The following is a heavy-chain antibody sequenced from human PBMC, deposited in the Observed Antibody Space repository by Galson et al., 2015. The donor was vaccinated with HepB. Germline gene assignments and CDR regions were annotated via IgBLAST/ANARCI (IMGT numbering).Heavy chain of an antibody. Sequence: SLRLSCAASGFTFSSSAMHWVRQAPGRGLEWVAVISDYGSNKYHADSVRGRFTISRDNSKNTLYLQMNSLGAEDTAIYYCVTPVIEGGDYWGQGTLVTVSS. CDR3: VTPVIEGGDY. J-gene: IGHJ4*02. D-gene: IGHD2/OR15-2a*01. V-gene: IGHV3-30*04. CDR2: ISDYGSNK. CDR1: GFTFSSSA.